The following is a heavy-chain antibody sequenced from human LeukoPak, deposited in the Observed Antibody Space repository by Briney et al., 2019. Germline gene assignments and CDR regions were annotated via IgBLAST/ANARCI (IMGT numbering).Heavy chain of an antibody. V-gene: IGHV3-23*01. J-gene: IGHJ4*02. D-gene: IGHD6-13*01. Sequence: PGGSLRLSCAASGFTFSSYAMSWVRQAPGKGLEWVSAISGSGGSTYYADSVKGRFTISRDNSKNTLYLQMNSLRAEDTAVYYCAKGLGLAYSSLVDYFDYWGQGTLVTVSS. CDR2: ISGSGGST. CDR1: GFTFSSYA. CDR3: AKGLGLAYSSLVDYFDY.